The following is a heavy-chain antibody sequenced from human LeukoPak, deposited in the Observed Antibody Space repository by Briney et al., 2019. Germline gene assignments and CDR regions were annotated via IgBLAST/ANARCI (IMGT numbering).Heavy chain of an antibody. Sequence: QSGGSLRLSCAASGFTFSSYWMYWVRQAPGKGLVWVSHINSDGSTTSYADSVKGRFTFSRDNAKNTLFLQMSSLRVEDTAVYYCVRVGGETTGPNWGQGTLVTVSS. CDR1: GFTFSSYW. D-gene: IGHD4-17*01. CDR2: INSDGSTT. J-gene: IGHJ4*02. V-gene: IGHV3-74*01. CDR3: VRVGGETTGPN.